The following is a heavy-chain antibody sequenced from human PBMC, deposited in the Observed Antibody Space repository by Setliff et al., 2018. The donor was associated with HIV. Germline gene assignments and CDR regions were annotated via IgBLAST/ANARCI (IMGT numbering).Heavy chain of an antibody. J-gene: IGHJ4*02. CDR2: ISYTGRT. V-gene: IGHV4-39*07. D-gene: IGHD2-21*02. CDR3: ATTECRGADCPQMYDY. CDR1: GVSTSSSNYY. Sequence: ETLSLTCTVSGVSTSSSNYYWGWIRQPPGKGLDWIGYISYTGRTYYNPSLKSRVTISVEASKRQWSLKLNSVTAADTAVYFCATTECRGADCPQMYDYWGQGILVTVSS.